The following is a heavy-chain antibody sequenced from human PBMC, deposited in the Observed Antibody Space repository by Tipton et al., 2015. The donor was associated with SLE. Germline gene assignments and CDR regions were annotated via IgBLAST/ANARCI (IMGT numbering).Heavy chain of an antibody. CDR1: GDSISSSSYY. J-gene: IGHJ3*02. CDR3: VGTRDAYDETGGFDI. CDR2: VYYTGNT. Sequence: TLSLTCIVSGDSISSSSYYWGWIRQPPGKGLEWVGTVYYTGNTFYNPSLKSRVTISVDTSKNQFSLNLSSVTAADTAMYYCVGTRDAYDETGGFDIWGQGTMVTVSS. D-gene: IGHD5-24*01. V-gene: IGHV4-39*07.